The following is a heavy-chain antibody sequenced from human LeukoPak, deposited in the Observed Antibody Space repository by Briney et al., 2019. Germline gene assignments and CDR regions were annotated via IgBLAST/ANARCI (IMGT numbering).Heavy chain of an antibody. CDR2: ISGSGGST. D-gene: IGHD3-16*02. J-gene: IGHJ4*02. V-gene: IGHV3-23*01. Sequence: GGSLRLSCAASGFTFSSYAMSWVRQAPGKGLEWVSAISGSGGSTYYADSAKGRFTISRDNSKNTLYLQMNSLRAEDTAVYYCAKATLTFGGVISSSDYWGQGTLVTVSS. CDR3: AKATLTFGGVISSSDY. CDR1: GFTFSSYA.